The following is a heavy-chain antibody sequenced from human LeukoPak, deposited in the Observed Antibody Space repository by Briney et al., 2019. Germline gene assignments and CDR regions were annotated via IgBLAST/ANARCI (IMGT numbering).Heavy chain of an antibody. CDR1: GYTFTAYY. D-gene: IGHD1-20*01. CDR3: ARPSIAGTNALDY. V-gene: IGHV1-2*02. J-gene: IGHJ4*02. Sequence: ASVTVSCTASGYTFTAYYMHWVRQAPGQGPEWMGWIIPDSGATNSAQKFQGRVTMTRDTSISTAYMELRRLSSDDTAVYYCARPSIAGTNALDYWGQGTLVTVSS. CDR2: IIPDSGAT.